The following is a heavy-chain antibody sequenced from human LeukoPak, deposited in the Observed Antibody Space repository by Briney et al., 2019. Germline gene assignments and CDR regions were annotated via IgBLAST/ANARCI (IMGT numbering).Heavy chain of an antibody. CDR3: ASSRSPGYSSSWYGSLWAYYYYGMDV. Sequence: ASETLSLTCTVSGGSISSYYWSWIRQPPGKGLEWIGYIYYSGSTNYNPSLKSRVTISVGTSKNQFSLKLSSVTAADTAVYYCASSRSPGYSSSWYGSLWAYYYYGMDVWGQGTTVTVSS. J-gene: IGHJ6*02. CDR1: GGSISSYY. CDR2: IYYSGST. V-gene: IGHV4-59*08. D-gene: IGHD6-13*01.